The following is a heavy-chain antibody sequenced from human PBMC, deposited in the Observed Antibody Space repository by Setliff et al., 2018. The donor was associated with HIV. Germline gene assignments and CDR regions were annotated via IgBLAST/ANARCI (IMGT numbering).Heavy chain of an antibody. D-gene: IGHD6-19*01. CDR1: GYSFTSYT. CDR2: INVVTVNT. V-gene: IGHV1-3*01. Sequence: ASVKVSCKTSGYSFTSYTMHWLRQAPGQRPEWMGWINVVTVNTKYSLKLQGRVTITRDTSATAVYMELRSLRSEDTAVYYCAREGQWLDMGDAFDIWGQGTMVTVSS. J-gene: IGHJ3*02. CDR3: AREGQWLDMGDAFDI.